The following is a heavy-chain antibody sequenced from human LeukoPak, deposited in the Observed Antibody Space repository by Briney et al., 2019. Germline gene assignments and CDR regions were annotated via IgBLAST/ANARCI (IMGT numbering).Heavy chain of an antibody. V-gene: IGHV3-30*02. CDR3: ASRGYSSGSDAFEI. CDR2: IRYDGTNE. D-gene: IGHD2-15*01. J-gene: IGHJ3*02. Sequence: PGGSLRLSCAASGFTFSSYAMHWVRQAPGKGLEWIAFIRYDGTNESYADSVKGRFTISRDNSKNTLYLQMSCLRGEDTALYYCASRGYSSGSDAFEIWGQGTMVTVSA. CDR1: GFTFSSYA.